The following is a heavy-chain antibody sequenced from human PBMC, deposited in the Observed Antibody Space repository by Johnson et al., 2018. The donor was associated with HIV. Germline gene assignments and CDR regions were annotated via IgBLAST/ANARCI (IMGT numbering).Heavy chain of an antibody. CDR2: IYSGDNT. CDR3: ASQVRGLRLGVDAFDI. CDR1: GFTVSSNY. Sequence: EVQLVESGGGLIQPGGSLRLSCAASGFTVSSNYMSWVRQAPGKGLEWVSVIYSGDNTYYADSVKGRFTISRDNSKNTLYLQMNKLRAEDTAVYFCASQVRGLRLGVDAFDIWGQGTMVTVSS. J-gene: IGHJ3*02. V-gene: IGHV3-53*01. D-gene: IGHD3-16*01.